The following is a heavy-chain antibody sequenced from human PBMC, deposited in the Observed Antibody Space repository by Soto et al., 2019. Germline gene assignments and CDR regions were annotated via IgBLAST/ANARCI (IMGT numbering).Heavy chain of an antibody. V-gene: IGHV4-59*01. CDR1: EGNSSGSG. CDR2: FYGGST. D-gene: IGHD3-10*01. J-gene: IGHJ5*02. Sequence: PSVTLCLTWSVAEGNSSGSGGSWIRQPPGKGLEWIGYFYGGSTNYNPSLKSRATISMATSNDHFSLNLNSVTAADAAVYYCASDPGTAEGWPVPWGQG. CDR3: ASDPGTAEGWPVP.